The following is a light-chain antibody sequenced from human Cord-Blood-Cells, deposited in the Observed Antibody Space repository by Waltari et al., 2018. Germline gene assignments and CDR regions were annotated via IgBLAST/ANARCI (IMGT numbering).Light chain of an antibody. CDR1: QSISSY. CDR2: AGF. CDR3: QQSYSTPPT. J-gene: IGKJ1*01. Sequence: DIQMTQSPSSLSASVGDRVTITCRASQSISSYLNWYQQKPGKAPKLLIYAGFSLQSGVPSRCSGSGSGTDFTLTISSLQPEDFATYYCQQSYSTPPTFGQGTKVEIK. V-gene: IGKV1-39*01.